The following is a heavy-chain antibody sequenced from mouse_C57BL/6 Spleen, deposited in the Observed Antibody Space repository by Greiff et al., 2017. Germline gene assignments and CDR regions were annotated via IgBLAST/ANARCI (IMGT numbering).Heavy chain of an antibody. V-gene: IGHV1-59*01. Sequence: VKLQQPGAELVRPGTSVKLSCKASGYTFTSYWMHWVKQRPGQGLEWIGGIDPSDSYTNYNQKFKGKATLTVDTSSSTAYMQLSSLTSEDSAVYYCARDDYLPYWGQGTSVTVSS. J-gene: IGHJ4*01. CDR3: ARDDYLPY. CDR2: IDPSDSYT. D-gene: IGHD2-4*01. CDR1: GYTFTSYW.